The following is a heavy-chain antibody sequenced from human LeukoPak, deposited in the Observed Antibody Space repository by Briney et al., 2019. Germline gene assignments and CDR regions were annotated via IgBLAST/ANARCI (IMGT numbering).Heavy chain of an antibody. V-gene: IGHV1-2*02. CDR1: GYTFTAYY. Sequence: ASVKVSCKASGYTFTAYYLQWVRQVPGQGLEWMGWINPNSGGANYAQKFQGRVTMTRDTSISTAYMELSRLRSDDTAVYYCARDRIAAAGTRDYYYYYMDVWGKGTTVTVSS. CDR3: ARDRIAAAGTRDYYYYYMDV. D-gene: IGHD6-13*01. CDR2: INPNSGGA. J-gene: IGHJ6*03.